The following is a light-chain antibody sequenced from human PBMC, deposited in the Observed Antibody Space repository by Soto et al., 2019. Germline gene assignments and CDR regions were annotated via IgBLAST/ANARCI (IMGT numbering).Light chain of an antibody. J-gene: IGKJ1*01. CDR3: QHYYTYPWT. Sequence: AIRMTQSPSSLSASTGDRVTITCRASQDIRDYLVWYQQKPGKAPNVLIHAASTLQGGVSSRFSGSRSGTDFTLTINSLQPEDFATYYCQHYYTYPWTFGQGTKVEV. CDR1: QDIRDY. V-gene: IGKV1-8*01. CDR2: AAS.